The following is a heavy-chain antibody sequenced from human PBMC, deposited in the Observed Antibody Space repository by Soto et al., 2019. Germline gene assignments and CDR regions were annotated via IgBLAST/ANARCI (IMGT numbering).Heavy chain of an antibody. Sequence: XESLKVNRQCPGNSFTSYLVNWVLQMPGKGLEWMGIIYAGDSDTRYSPPFEGQVTISADKSIDTAYLQWRSLKASDTAVYYWARHNGSPGSYFGLDVWGQGTTVTVSS. V-gene: IGHV5-51*01. CDR1: GNSFTSYL. D-gene: IGHD2-8*01. J-gene: IGHJ6*02. CDR3: ARHNGSPGSYFGLDV. CDR2: IYAGDSDT.